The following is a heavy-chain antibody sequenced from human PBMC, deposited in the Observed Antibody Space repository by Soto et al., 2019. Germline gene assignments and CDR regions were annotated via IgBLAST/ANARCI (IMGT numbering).Heavy chain of an antibody. V-gene: IGHV3-23*01. CDR2: ISSSGDST. CDR3: ARAGGPFDH. CDR1: GFAFSSYG. D-gene: IGHD2-15*01. Sequence: EVQLLESGGGLVQPGGSLSLSCAASGFAFSSYGMSWVRQAPGKGLEWVSHISSSGDSTYYADSVKGRFTISRDNSEKTVYLQMSSLRADDTAVYYCARAGGPFDHWGQGTLVTVSS. J-gene: IGHJ4*02.